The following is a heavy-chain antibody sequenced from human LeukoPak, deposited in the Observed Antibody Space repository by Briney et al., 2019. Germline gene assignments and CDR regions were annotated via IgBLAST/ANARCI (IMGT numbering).Heavy chain of an antibody. D-gene: IGHD5-18*01. CDR2: INRSGST. CDR1: GVSFSGYY. J-gene: IGHJ5*02. V-gene: IGHV4-34*01. CDR3: APRGDIEHSYGYGKWFDP. Sequence: SETLSLTCAVYGVSFSGYYWSWLRQAPGKGLEWIGEINRSGSTNYHASLKRRVTISVDTPKSQFSLRLSSVTAADTAVYYCAPRGDIEHSYGYGKWFDPWGQGTRVTVSS.